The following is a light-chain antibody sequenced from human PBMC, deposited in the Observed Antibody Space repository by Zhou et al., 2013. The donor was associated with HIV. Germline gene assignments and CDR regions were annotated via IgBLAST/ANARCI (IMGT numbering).Light chain of an antibody. CDR3: QQYISDPYI. Sequence: DIQMTQSPSTLSGSVGDRVTITCRASQSISSWLAWYQQKPGKAPQLLIYKASNLETGVPSRFSGSGSGTEFTLTISSLQPDDFATYFCQQYISDPYIFGQGTKLEIK. CDR2: KAS. V-gene: IGKV1-5*03. J-gene: IGKJ2*01. CDR1: QSISSW.